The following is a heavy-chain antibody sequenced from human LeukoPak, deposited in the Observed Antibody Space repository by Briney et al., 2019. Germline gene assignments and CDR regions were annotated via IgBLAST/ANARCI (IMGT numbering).Heavy chain of an antibody. CDR2: INHMGST. V-gene: IGHV4-34*01. J-gene: IGHJ6*03. Sequence: PPETLSLTCALYGGSFSGYSCGWIRQPPAKGLEWIGEINHMGSTNYNPSLKSRVTISVDTSKNQFSLKLSSVTAADTAVYYWARMRAAAGPRTNYYYYMDVWGKGTTVTVSS. CDR1: GGSFSGYS. D-gene: IGHD6-13*01. CDR3: ARMRAAAGPRTNYYYYMDV.